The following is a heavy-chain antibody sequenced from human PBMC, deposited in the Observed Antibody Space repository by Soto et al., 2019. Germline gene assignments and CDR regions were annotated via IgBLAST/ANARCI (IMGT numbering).Heavy chain of an antibody. CDR3: SSRITGIWNFPTVFDI. CDR2: IIPIFGTA. J-gene: IGHJ3*02. CDR1: GGTFSSYA. D-gene: IGHD1-7*01. Sequence: QVQLVQSGAEVKKPGSSVKVSCKASGGTFSSYAISWVRQAPGQGLEWMGGIIPIFGTANYAQKFQGRVTITADESTSTAYMELSSLRSEDTAVYYWSSRITGIWNFPTVFDIWGQGTMVTVSS. V-gene: IGHV1-69*01.